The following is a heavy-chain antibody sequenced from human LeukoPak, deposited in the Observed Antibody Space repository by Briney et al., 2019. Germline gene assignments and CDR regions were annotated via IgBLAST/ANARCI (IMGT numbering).Heavy chain of an antibody. J-gene: IGHJ4*02. CDR3: AKSGGSHYGSGSHYYFDY. CDR1: GFTFNSYA. V-gene: IGHV3-23*01. CDR2: ISGSGGST. D-gene: IGHD3-10*01. Sequence: AGGSLTLSCAASGFTFNSYAMSWVRQAPGKGLEWVSAISGSGGSTYYADSVKGRFTISRDNSKNTLYLQMNSLRAEDTAVYYCAKSGGSHYGSGSHYYFDYWGQGTLVTVSS.